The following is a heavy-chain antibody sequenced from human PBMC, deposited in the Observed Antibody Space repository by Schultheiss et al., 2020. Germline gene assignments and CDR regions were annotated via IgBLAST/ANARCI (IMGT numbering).Heavy chain of an antibody. CDR1: GYTLTELS. J-gene: IGHJ4*02. CDR3: AKDRPYDILTGYYAPYYFDY. V-gene: IGHV3-64*04. D-gene: IGHD3-9*01. Sequence: SCKVSGYTLTELSMHWVRQAPGKGLEYVSAISSNGGSTYYADSVKGRFTISRDNAKNSLYLQMNSLRAEDTAVYYCAKDRPYDILTGYYAPYYFDYWGQGTLVTVSS. CDR2: ISSNGGST.